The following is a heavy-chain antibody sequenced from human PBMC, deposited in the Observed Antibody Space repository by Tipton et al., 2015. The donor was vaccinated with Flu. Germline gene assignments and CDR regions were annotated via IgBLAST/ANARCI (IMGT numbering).Heavy chain of an antibody. Sequence: TLSLTCTVSGGSISSYYWSWIRQPPGKGLEWIGYIYYSGSTNYNPSLKSRVTISVDTSKNQFSLKLSSVTAADTAVYYCARDGDGDYWGRYYYMDVWGKGTTVTVSS. CDR1: GGSISSYY. D-gene: IGHD4-17*01. V-gene: IGHV4-59*01. CDR2: IYYSGST. CDR3: ARDGDGDYWGRYYYMDV. J-gene: IGHJ6*03.